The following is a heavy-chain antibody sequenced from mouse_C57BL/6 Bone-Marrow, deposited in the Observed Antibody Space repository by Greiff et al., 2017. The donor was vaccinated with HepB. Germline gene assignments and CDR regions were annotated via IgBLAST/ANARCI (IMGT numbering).Heavy chain of an antibody. CDR1: GYTFTDYY. J-gene: IGHJ2*01. V-gene: IGHV1-19*01. Sequence: VQLQQSGPVLVKPGASVKMSCKASGYTFTDYYMNWVKQSHGKSLEWIGDINPYNGGTSYNQKFKGKARLTVANSSSTAYMELNSLTSEDSAVYYCARSGSLYFDYWGQGTTLTVSS. CDR3: ARSGSLYFDY. CDR2: INPYNGGT. D-gene: IGHD1-1*01.